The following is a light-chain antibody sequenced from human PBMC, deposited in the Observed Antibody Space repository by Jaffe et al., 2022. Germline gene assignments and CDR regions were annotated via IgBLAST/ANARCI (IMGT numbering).Light chain of an antibody. CDR1: GGSIASNY. Sequence: NLMLTQPPSVSESPGKTVTLSCTGSGGSIASNYVQWYQQRPGSAPTTVIYEDDQRPAGVPDRFSGSIDSSSNSASLTISGLKSEDEADYYCQTYDSSNQVVFGGGTKLTV. CDR2: EDD. J-gene: IGLJ2*01. V-gene: IGLV6-57*02. CDR3: QTYDSSNQVV.